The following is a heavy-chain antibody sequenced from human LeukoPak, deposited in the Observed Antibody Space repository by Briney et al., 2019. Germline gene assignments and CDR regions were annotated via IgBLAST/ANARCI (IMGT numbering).Heavy chain of an antibody. CDR2: ISYDGSNK. Sequence: PGGSLRLSCAASGFTFSSYAMHWVRQAPGKGLEWVAVISYDGSNKYYADSVKGRFTISRDNSKNTLYLQMNSLRAEDTAVYYCARSQYYYDGSGYYFDYWGQGTLVTVSS. D-gene: IGHD3-22*01. J-gene: IGHJ4*02. V-gene: IGHV3-30-3*01. CDR1: GFTFSSYA. CDR3: ARSQYYYDGSGYYFDY.